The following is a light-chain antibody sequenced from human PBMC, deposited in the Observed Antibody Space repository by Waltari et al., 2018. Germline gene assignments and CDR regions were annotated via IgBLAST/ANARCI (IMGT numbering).Light chain of an antibody. J-gene: IGLJ3*02. CDR3: VLYMGFGVSV. CDR1: SCSVSPSHY. V-gene: IGLV8-61*01. CDR2: STN. Sequence: QTVVTQEPSFSVSPGGTVTVTCALSSCSVSPSHYPSWYQQTPGQAPRTLIYSTNTRSSGVPDRFSGSILGNKAALTITGAQADDESDYYCVLYMGFGVSVFGGGTKLTVL.